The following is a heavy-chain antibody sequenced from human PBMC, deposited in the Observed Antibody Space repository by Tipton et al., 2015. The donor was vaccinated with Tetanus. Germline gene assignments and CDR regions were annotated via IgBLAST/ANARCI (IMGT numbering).Heavy chain of an antibody. Sequence: PGLVKPSETLSLTCSFSGGSMSRIYWSWMRQPPGKGLEWIGYVYYGGSISYKPSLKSRVSMSVDTSKNQFSLNLTSVTAADTAVYYCARAPLCGGGNCYADFDYWGQGTLVNVSS. J-gene: IGHJ4*02. CDR1: GGSMSRIY. D-gene: IGHD2-21*01. CDR2: VYYGGSI. CDR3: ARAPLCGGGNCYADFDY. V-gene: IGHV4-59*01.